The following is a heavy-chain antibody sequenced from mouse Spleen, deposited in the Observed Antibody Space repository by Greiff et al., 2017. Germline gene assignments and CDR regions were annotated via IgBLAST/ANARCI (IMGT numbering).Heavy chain of an antibody. CDR1: GFNIKDYY. CDR2: IDPEDGET. D-gene: IGHD1-1*01. J-gene: IGHJ4*01. CDR3: AHYYGSSYVHPY. Sequence: EVKLQESGAELVKPGASVKLSCTASGFNIKDYYMHWVKRRTEQGLEWIGRIDPEDGETKYAPKFQGKATITADTSSNTAYLQLSSLTSEDTAVYYCAHYYGSSYVHPYWGQGTSVTVSS. V-gene: IGHV14-2*01.